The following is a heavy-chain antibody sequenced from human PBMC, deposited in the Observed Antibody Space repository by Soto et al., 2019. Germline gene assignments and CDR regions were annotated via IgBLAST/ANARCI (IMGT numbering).Heavy chain of an antibody. CDR2: ISGSGGST. CDR3: AKAAMVRGVPTAFDY. V-gene: IGHV3-23*01. D-gene: IGHD3-10*01. J-gene: IGHJ4*02. CDR1: GFTFSINA. Sequence: EVQLLESGGGLVQPGGSLRLSCAASGFTFSINAMSWVRQAPGKGLEWVSAISGSGGSTYYADSVKGRFTISRDNSKNTLYLQMNSLRAEDTAVYYCAKAAMVRGVPTAFDYWGQGTLVTVSS.